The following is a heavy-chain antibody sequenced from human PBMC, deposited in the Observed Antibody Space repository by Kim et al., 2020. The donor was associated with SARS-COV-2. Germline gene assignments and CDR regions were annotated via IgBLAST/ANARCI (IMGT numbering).Heavy chain of an antibody. CDR3: ARAADYYYYGMDV. CDR2: MYAGGST. V-gene: IGHV3-53*01. CDR1: GFTVSSNY. Sequence: GGSLRLSCAASGFTVSSNYMSWIRQAPGKGLEWVSVMYAGGSTYYADPVKGRFTISRDNSKNTLYLQMNSLGVEDTALYYCARAADYYYYGMDVWGQGTTVTVSS. J-gene: IGHJ6*02.